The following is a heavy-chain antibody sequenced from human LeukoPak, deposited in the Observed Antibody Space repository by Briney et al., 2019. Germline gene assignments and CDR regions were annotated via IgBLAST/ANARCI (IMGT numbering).Heavy chain of an antibody. D-gene: IGHD4-11*01. CDR1: GYTFTSYA. J-gene: IGHJ3*02. V-gene: IGHV1-69*13. CDR2: IIPIFGTA. CDR3: VREQVTWSSGAFDI. Sequence: SVKVSCKASGYTFTSYAMNWVRQAPGQGLEWMGGIIPIFGTANYAQKFQGRVAITADESTSTAYMELSSLRSEDTAVYYCVREQVTWSSGAFDIWGQGTMVTVSS.